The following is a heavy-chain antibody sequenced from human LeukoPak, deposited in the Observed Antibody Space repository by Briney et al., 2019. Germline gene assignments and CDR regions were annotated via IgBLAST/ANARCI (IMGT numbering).Heavy chain of an antibody. Sequence: SETLSLTCTVSGGSISSSSYYWGWIRQPPGKGLEWIGSIYYSGSTYYNPSLKSRVTISVDTSKNQFSLKLSSVTAADTAVYYCALIDGSYYRTGYDYWGQGTLVTVSS. D-gene: IGHD1-26*01. CDR2: IYYSGST. CDR1: GGSISSSSYY. V-gene: IGHV4-39*01. CDR3: ALIDGSYYRTGYDY. J-gene: IGHJ4*02.